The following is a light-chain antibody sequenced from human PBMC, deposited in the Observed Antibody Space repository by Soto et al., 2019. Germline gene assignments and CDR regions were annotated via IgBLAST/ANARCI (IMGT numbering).Light chain of an antibody. Sequence: QSALTQPASVSGFPGQSITISCTGTSSDIGFYNYVSWYQQHPGKAPKLMIFEVTNRPSGVSNRFSGSRSGNTASLTISGLQAEDEADYYCCSHTSSSTWVFGGGTQLTVL. CDR3: CSHTSSSTWV. V-gene: IGLV2-14*01. J-gene: IGLJ3*02. CDR1: SSDIGFYNY. CDR2: EVT.